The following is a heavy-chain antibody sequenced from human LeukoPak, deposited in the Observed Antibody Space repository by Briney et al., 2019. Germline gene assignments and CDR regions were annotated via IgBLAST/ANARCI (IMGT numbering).Heavy chain of an antibody. Sequence: HTGGSLRLSCAASGFTFSSYAMSWVRQAPGKGLEWVSAISGSGGSTYYADSVKGRFTISRDNSKNTLYLQMNSLRAEDTAVYYCANGVCYGCYGMDVWGQGTTVTVSS. CDR3: ANGVCYGCYGMDV. CDR2: ISGSGGST. V-gene: IGHV3-23*01. CDR1: GFTFSSYA. J-gene: IGHJ6*02. D-gene: IGHD2-8*01.